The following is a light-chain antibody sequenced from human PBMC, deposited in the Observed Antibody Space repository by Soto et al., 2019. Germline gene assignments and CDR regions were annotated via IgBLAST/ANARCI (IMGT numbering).Light chain of an antibody. CDR3: HQYNFWPT. CDR2: GTS. J-gene: IGKJ1*01. CDR1: QSVSSN. Sequence: EIVMTQSPTTLSVSPGERATLSCRASQSVSSNLAWYQQKPGQSPRLLIYGTSTRATGIPARFSGSGSGTEFTLTISSFQSEDFAVYYCHQYNFWPTFGQGTKVEIK. V-gene: IGKV3-15*01.